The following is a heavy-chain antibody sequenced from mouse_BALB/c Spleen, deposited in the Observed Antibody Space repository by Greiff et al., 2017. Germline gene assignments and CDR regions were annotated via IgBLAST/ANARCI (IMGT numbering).Heavy chain of an antibody. V-gene: IGHV5-17*02. D-gene: IGHD2-4*01. Sequence: LEWVAYISSGSSSIYYADTVKGRFTISRDNPKNTLFLQMTSLRSEDTAMYYSARWDYDEGNAMDYWGQGTSVTVSS. CDR2: ISSGSSSI. J-gene: IGHJ4*01. CDR3: ARWDYDEGNAMDY.